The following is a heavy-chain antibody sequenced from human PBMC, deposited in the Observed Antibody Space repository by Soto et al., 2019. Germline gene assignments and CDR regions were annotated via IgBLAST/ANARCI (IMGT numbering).Heavy chain of an antibody. Sequence: ASVKVSCKASGYTFTSYGISWVRQAPGQGLEWMGWISAYNGNTNYAQKLQGRVTMTTDTSTSTAYMELRSLRSDDTAVYYCARVKGSIAVAGRGVEYYGMDVWGQGTTVSV. D-gene: IGHD6-13*01. V-gene: IGHV1-18*04. J-gene: IGHJ6*02. CDR3: ARVKGSIAVAGRGVEYYGMDV. CDR2: ISAYNGNT. CDR1: GYTFTSYG.